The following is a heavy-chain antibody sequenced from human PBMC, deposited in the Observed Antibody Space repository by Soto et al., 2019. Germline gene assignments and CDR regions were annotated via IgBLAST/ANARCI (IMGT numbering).Heavy chain of an antibody. J-gene: IGHJ4*02. D-gene: IGHD3-22*01. CDR3: ARDRLGGDYYDSSGPD. V-gene: IGHV4-59*12. Sequence: PSETLSLTCTVSGGSISRYYWSWIRQPPGKGLECIGYLYNAGSTIYNPSLKSRVTISVDRSKNQFSLKLSSVTAADTAVYYCARDRLGGDYYDSSGPDWGQGTLVTVSS. CDR1: GGSISRYY. CDR2: LYNAGST.